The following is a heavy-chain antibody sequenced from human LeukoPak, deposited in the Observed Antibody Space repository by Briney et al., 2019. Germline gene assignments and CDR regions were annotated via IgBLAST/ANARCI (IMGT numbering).Heavy chain of an antibody. CDR1: GGTFSSYA. J-gene: IGHJ4*02. D-gene: IGHD6-13*01. CDR2: INPNSGGT. V-gene: IGHV1-2*02. Sequence: GASVKVSCKASGGTFSSYAISWLRQAPGQGLEWMGWINPNSGGTNYAQKFQGRVTMTRDTSISTAYMELSRLRSDDTAVYYCSREEVIHSSSGFYDFDYGGQGTLVTVSS. CDR3: SREEVIHSSSGFYDFDY.